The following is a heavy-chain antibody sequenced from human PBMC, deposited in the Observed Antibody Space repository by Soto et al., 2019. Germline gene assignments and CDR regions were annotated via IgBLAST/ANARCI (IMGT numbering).Heavy chain of an antibody. CDR1: GYTFTSYY. CDR2: INPSGGST. V-gene: IGHV1-46*01. J-gene: IGHJ6*02. CDR3: AREVAYYDCRSGLEASSYYYYGMDV. D-gene: IGHD3-3*01. Sequence: GASVKVSCKASGYTFTSYYMHWVRQAPGQGLECMGIINPSGGSTSYAQKFQGRVTMTRDTSTSTAYMELRSLRSDDTAVYYCAREVAYYDCRSGLEASSYYYYGMDVWGQGTTVTVSS.